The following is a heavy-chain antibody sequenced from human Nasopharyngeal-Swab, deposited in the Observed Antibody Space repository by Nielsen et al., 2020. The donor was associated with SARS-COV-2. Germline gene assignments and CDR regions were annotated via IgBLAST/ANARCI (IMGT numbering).Heavy chain of an antibody. CDR3: ARIEDCSSTSCYDYFDY. CDR2: INHSGST. D-gene: IGHD2-2*01. V-gene: IGHV4-34*01. Sequence: WIRQPPGKGLEWIREINHSGSTNYNPSLKSRVTISVDTSKNQFSLKLSSVTAADTAVYYCARIEDCSSTSCYDYFDYWGQGTLVTVSS. J-gene: IGHJ4*02.